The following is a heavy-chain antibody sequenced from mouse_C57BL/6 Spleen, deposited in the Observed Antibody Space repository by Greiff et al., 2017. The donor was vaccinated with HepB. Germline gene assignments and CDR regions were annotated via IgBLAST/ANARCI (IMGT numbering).Heavy chain of an antibody. V-gene: IGHV1-81*01. CDR1: GYTFTSYG. Sequence: VQLVESGAELARPGASVKLSCKASGYTFTSYGISWVKQRTGQGLEWIGEIYPRSGNTYYNEKFKGKATLTADKSSSTAYMELRSLTSEDSAVYFCARPLGRKGGYFDYWGQGTTLTVSS. J-gene: IGHJ2*01. D-gene: IGHD4-1*01. CDR3: ARPLGRKGGYFDY. CDR2: IYPRSGNT.